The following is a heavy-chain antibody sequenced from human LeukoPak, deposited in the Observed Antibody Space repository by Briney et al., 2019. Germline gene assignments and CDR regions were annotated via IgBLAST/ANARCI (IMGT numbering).Heavy chain of an antibody. V-gene: IGHV3-21*01. J-gene: IGHJ6*02. CDR2: ISSSSSYI. CDR3: ARDRDSGSLPRVYVYYGMDV. Sequence: GGSLRLSCAASGFTFSSYSMNWVRQAPGKGLEWVSSISSSSSYIYYADSVKGRFTISRDNAKNSLYLQMNSLRAEDTAVYYCARDRDSGSLPRVYVYYGMDVWGQGTTVTVSS. D-gene: IGHD1-26*01. CDR1: GFTFSSYS.